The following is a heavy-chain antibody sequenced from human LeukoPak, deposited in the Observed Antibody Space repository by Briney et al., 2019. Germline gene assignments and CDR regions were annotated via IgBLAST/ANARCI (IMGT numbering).Heavy chain of an antibody. CDR2: IWYDATNK. V-gene: IGHV3-33*01. D-gene: IGHD3-22*01. J-gene: IGHJ6*02. Sequence: PGKSLRLSCSASGFTFSRHGMHWVRQAPGKGLEWVAVIWYDATNKYYADSVKGRFTVSRDNSKNTTYLQMNSLRAEDTAVYYCARGSGYVVRGDAFDVWGQGTTVTGSS. CDR1: GFTFSRHG. CDR3: ARGSGYVVRGDAFDV.